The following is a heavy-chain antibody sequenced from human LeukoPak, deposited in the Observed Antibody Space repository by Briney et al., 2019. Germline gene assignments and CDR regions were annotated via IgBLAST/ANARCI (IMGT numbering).Heavy chain of an antibody. CDR3: AKDPPGYNYGYLDS. CDR1: GFTFSSYG. V-gene: IGHV3-30*02. Sequence: GGSLRLSCAASGFTFSSYGMHWVRQAPGKGLEWVAFIRYDGSNKYYADSVKGRFTISRDNSKNTLYLQMNSLRAEDTAVYYCAKDPPGYNYGYLDSWGQGTLVTVSS. D-gene: IGHD5-18*01. CDR2: IRYDGSNK. J-gene: IGHJ4*02.